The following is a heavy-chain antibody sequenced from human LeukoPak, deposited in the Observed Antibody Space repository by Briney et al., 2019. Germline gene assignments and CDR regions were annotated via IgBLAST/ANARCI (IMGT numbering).Heavy chain of an antibody. V-gene: IGHV4-34*01. Sequence: SETLSLTCAVYGGSFSGYYLSWIRQPPGKGLEWIGEINHSGSTNYNPSLKSRVTISVDTSKNQSSLKLSSVTAADTAVYYCARGVRSSIYSYGFMNYWGQGTLVTVSS. D-gene: IGHD5-18*01. J-gene: IGHJ4*02. CDR3: ARGVRSSIYSYGFMNY. CDR1: GGSFSGYY. CDR2: INHSGST.